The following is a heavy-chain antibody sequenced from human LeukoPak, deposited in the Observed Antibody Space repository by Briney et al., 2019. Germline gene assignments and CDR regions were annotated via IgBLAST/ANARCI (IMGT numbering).Heavy chain of an antibody. J-gene: IGHJ3*02. CDR1: GFTFSSYS. CDR3: AKDLGFGGPGAFWGPGAFDI. D-gene: IGHD3-16*01. CDR2: ISGSGGST. Sequence: GGSLRLSCAASGFTFSSYSMNWVRQAPGKGLEWVSAISGSGGSTYYADSVKGRFTISRDNSKNTLYLQMNSLRAEDTAVYYCAKDLGFGGPGAFWGPGAFDIWGQGTMVTVSS. V-gene: IGHV3-23*01.